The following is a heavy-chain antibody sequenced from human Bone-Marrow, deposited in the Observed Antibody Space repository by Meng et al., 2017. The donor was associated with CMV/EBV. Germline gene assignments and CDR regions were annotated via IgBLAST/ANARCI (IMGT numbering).Heavy chain of an antibody. D-gene: IGHD3-16*01. J-gene: IGHJ6*02. V-gene: IGHV3-30-3*01. CDR2: ISFDGNNK. CDR3: ARGAGGHVTKNYYYHAMDV. Sequence: GGSLKNSCAASGFTFSNYVMHWVRQAPGKGLEWVAVISFDGNNKYHTDSVEGRFTISRDNSKNTVYLQMNSLRDEDTAVFYCARGAGGHVTKNYYYHAMDVWGQGTTVTVSS. CDR1: GFTFSNYV.